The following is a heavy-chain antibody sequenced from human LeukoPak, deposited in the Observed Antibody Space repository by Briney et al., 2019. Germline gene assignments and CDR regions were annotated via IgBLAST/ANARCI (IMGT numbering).Heavy chain of an antibody. J-gene: IGHJ4*02. Sequence: GGTLRLSCAASGFTFSSYGMSWVRQAPGKGLEWVSYISSSGSTIYYADSVKGRFTISRDNAKNSLYLQMNSLRAEDTAVYYCARDYGGSSPFDYWGQGALVNVSS. CDR3: ARDYGGSSPFDY. CDR2: ISSSGSTI. D-gene: IGHD4-23*01. V-gene: IGHV3-48*04. CDR1: GFTFSSYG.